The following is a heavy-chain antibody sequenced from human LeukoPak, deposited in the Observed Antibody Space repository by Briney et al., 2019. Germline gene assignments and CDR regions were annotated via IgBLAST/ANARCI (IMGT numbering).Heavy chain of an antibody. CDR3: VKDRGSSWVLASFDY. V-gene: IGHV3-33*06. Sequence: GRSLRLSCAASGFTFSVYGMHWVRQPPGKGLEWVALIWYDGSDKYYADSVEGRFTISRDNSENTLYLQMNGLRAEDTAVYYCVKDRGSSWVLASFDYWGQGTLVTVSS. D-gene: IGHD6-13*01. J-gene: IGHJ4*02. CDR2: IWYDGSDK. CDR1: GFTFSVYG.